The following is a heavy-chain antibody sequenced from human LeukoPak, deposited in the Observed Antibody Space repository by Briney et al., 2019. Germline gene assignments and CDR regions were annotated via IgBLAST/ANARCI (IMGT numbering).Heavy chain of an antibody. V-gene: IGHV1-46*01. D-gene: IGHD2-15*01. CDR1: GYTFTNYY. CDR2: INPNGGST. Sequence: ASVKVSCKASGYTFTNYYMHWVRQAPGQGLEWMGIINPNGGSTSYAQKFQGRVTMTRDTSTSTVYMDLSSLRSEDTAVYYCARDPNYCSGGSCYSVSASWFDPWGQGTLVAVSS. J-gene: IGHJ5*02. CDR3: ARDPNYCSGGSCYSVSASWFDP.